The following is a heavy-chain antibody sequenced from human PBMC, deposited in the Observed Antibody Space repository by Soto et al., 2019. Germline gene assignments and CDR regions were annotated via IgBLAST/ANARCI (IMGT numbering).Heavy chain of an antibody. V-gene: IGHV4-34*01. Sequence: PSETLSLTCAVYGGSFGGDYRSWIRQPPGKGLEWIGEINHSGSTNYNPSLKSRVTISVDTSKNQFSLKLSSVTAADTAVYYCARGDAIAGHYYAMDVWGQGTMVTVSS. D-gene: IGHD6-13*01. J-gene: IGHJ6*02. CDR1: GGSFGGDY. CDR3: ARGDAIAGHYYAMDV. CDR2: INHSGST.